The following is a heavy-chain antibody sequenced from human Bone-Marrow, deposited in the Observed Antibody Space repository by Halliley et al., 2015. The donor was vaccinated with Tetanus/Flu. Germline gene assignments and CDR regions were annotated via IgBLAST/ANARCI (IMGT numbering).Heavy chain of an antibody. J-gene: IGHJ5*02. D-gene: IGHD2-15*01. Sequence: SLRLSCAASGFTFSNYAMSWVRQAPGKGLEWVSGISGSGLTTYYADSVQGRFTISRDQSKNTLYLQMSSLRAEDTAVYYCAKDVDIVVALVDPWGQGTLVTVSS. V-gene: IGHV3-23*01. CDR1: GFTFSNYA. CDR3: AKDVDIVVALVDP. CDR2: ISGSGLTT.